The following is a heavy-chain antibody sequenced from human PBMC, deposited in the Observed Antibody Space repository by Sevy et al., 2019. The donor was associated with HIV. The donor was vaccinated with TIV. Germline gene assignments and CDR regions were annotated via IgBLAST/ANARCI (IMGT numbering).Heavy chain of an antibody. J-gene: IGHJ4*02. D-gene: IGHD3-10*01. CDR3: ARGIYGSGSRLGLGY. CDR2: MRQDGSEK. Sequence: GGSLRLSCAASGFTFSSYWMTWVRQAPGKGLEWVANMRQDGSEKYYVDSVKGRFTISRDNAKNSLYLQMNSLMAEDTAVYYCARGIYGSGSRLGLGYWGQGTLVTVSS. CDR1: GFTFSSYW. V-gene: IGHV3-7*01.